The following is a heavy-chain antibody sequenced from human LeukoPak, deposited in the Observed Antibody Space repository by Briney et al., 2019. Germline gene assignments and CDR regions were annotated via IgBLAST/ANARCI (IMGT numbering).Heavy chain of an antibody. CDR3: ARGQDFWSGPPEFNWFDP. CDR1: GFTSSSYG. D-gene: IGHD3-3*01. J-gene: IGHJ5*02. CDR2: IRYDGSNK. V-gene: IGHV3-30*02. Sequence: GGSLRLSCAASGFTSSSYGMHWVRQAPGKGLEWVAFIRYDGSNKYYADSVKGRFTISRDNSKNTLYLQMNSLRAEDTAVYYCARGQDFWSGPPEFNWFDPWGQGTLVTVSS.